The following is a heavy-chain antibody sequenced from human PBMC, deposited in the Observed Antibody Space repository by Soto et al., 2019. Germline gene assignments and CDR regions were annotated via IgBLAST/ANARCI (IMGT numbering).Heavy chain of an antibody. J-gene: IGHJ4*02. D-gene: IGHD6-19*01. V-gene: IGHV3-48*02. Sequence: EVQLVESGGGLVRPGGSLKLSCPASGFTFNIYSLNWVRQPRGKGLEWVSYITSDTATIHYADSVRGRFIISRDNAENSLFLQMNSLRDEDTATYYCARSVAGHFDYWGQGALVTVSS. CDR2: ITSDTATI. CDR1: GFTFNIYS. CDR3: ARSVAGHFDY.